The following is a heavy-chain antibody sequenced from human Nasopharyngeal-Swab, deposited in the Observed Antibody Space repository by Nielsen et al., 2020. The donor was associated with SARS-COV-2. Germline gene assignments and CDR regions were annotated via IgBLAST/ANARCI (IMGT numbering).Heavy chain of an antibody. CDR3: ARGLVTMIVVVITGHYYYGMDV. Sequence: WGRHAIGQGLVWMGWMNPNSGNTGYAQKFQGRVTMTRNTSISTAYMELSSLRSEDTAVYYCARGLVTMIVVVITGHYYYGMDVWGQGTTVTVSS. V-gene: IGHV1-8*01. J-gene: IGHJ6*02. D-gene: IGHD3-22*01. CDR2: MNPNSGNT.